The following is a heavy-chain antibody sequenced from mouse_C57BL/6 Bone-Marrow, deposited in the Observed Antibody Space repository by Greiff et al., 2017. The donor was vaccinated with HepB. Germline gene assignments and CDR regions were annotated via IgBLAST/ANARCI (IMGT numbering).Heavy chain of an antibody. Sequence: QVQLQQPGAELVKPGASVKLSCKASGYTFTSYWMHWVKQRPGQGLEWIGMIHPNSGSTNYNEKFKSKATLTVDKSSSTAYMQLSSLTSEDSAVYYCARFTTVVNYAMDYWGQGTSVTVSS. J-gene: IGHJ4*01. V-gene: IGHV1-64*01. D-gene: IGHD1-1*01. CDR2: IHPNSGST. CDR1: GYTFTSYW. CDR3: ARFTTVVNYAMDY.